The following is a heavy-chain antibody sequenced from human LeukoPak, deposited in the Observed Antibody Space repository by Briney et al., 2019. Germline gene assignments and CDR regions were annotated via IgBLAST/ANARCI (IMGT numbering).Heavy chain of an antibody. D-gene: IGHD1/OR15-1a*01. CDR1: GFGFSAYA. Sequence: GGSLRLSCVASGFGFSAYAMSWVRQAPGKGLDWVSAISDSGTYTYYADSVKGRFTISRDNSKNTLYLQMNSLRVEDTAVYYCAKDTPRLGNNPYFDSWGQGTLVTVSS. J-gene: IGHJ4*02. CDR3: AKDTPRLGNNPYFDS. CDR2: ISDSGTYT. V-gene: IGHV3-23*01.